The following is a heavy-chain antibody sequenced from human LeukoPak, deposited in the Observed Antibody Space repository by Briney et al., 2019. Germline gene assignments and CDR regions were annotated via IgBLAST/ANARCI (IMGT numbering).Heavy chain of an antibody. J-gene: IGHJ4*02. V-gene: IGHV3-23*01. CDR3: ARGHSSSWAFIDY. D-gene: IGHD6-13*01. Sequence: GGSLRLSCAASGFTFSSYGMSWVRQAPGKGLEGVSSISGSGSSTYHEDSVTGRFSISRDNSKNTLFLQMNSLRPEDTAVYYCARGHSSSWAFIDYWGQGTVVTVSS. CDR1: GFTFSSYG. CDR2: ISGSGSST.